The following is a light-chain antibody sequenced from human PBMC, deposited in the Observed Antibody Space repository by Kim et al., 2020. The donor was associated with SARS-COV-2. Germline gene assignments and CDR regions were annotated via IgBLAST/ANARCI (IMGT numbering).Light chain of an antibody. J-gene: IGKJ2*01. CDR2: WAS. CDR3: QQYHSSPYT. Sequence: RATINCKSSQTVLYTSNNKNYLAWYQQKPGQSPKLLIFWASTRESGVPERFSGSGSGTDFTLTISSLMAEDVAVYYCQQYHSSPYTFGQGTKLEI. CDR1: QTVLYTSNNKNY. V-gene: IGKV4-1*01.